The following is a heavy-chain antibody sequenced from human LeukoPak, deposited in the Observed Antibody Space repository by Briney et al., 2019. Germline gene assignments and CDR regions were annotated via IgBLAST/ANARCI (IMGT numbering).Heavy chain of an antibody. V-gene: IGHV3-74*01. D-gene: IGHD1-14*01. CDR1: GFTFSSYW. Sequence: GGSLRLSCAASGFTFSSYWIHWVRQAPGKGLVWVSRINSGGSDSIYADSVKGRFTISRDNAQNTVYLQMNSLRAEDTAIYYCARGHSTGCFDYWGQGTLVTVSS. J-gene: IGHJ4*02. CDR2: INSGGSDS. CDR3: ARGHSTGCFDY.